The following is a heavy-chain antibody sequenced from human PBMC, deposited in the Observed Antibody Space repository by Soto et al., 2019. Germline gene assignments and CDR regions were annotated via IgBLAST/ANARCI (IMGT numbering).Heavy chain of an antibody. CDR3: AREDIVVVTAIQLGMDV. V-gene: IGHV1-2*02. Sequence: ASVKVSCKASGYTFTGYYMHWVRQAPGQGLEWMGWINPNSGGTNYAQKFQGRVTMTRDTSISTAYMELSRLRSDDTAVYYCAREDIVVVTAIQLGMDVWGQGTTVTVSS. CDR2: INPNSGGT. D-gene: IGHD2-21*02. J-gene: IGHJ6*02. CDR1: GYTFTGYY.